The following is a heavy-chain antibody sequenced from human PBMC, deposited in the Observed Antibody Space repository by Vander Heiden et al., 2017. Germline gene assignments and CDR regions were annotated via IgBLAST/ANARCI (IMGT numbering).Heavy chain of an antibody. Sequence: QVQLGESGGGVVQPGRSLRLSWAASGFTFSSYGMHWVRQAPGKGLEWVAVISYDGSNKYYADSVKGRFTISRDNSKNTLYLQMNSLRAEDTAVYYCAKGYYDYVWGTRIDYWGQGTLVTVSS. J-gene: IGHJ4*02. CDR1: GFTFSSYG. D-gene: IGHD3-16*01. CDR3: AKGYYDYVWGTRIDY. V-gene: IGHV3-30*18. CDR2: ISYDGSNK.